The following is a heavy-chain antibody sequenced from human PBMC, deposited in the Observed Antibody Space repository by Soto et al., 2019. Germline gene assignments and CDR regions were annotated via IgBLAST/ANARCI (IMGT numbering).Heavy chain of an antibody. CDR2: INAGNGNT. CDR3: ARATQRGYSYGFFDY. CDR1: EYTFTNYA. J-gene: IGHJ4*02. Sequence: ASVKVSCKASEYTFTNYALHWVRQAPGQRLEWMGWINAGNGNTKYSQKFQGRVTITRDTSTSTAYMELSSLRSEDTAVYYCARATQRGYSYGFFDYWGQGTLVTVSS. D-gene: IGHD5-18*01. V-gene: IGHV1-3*01.